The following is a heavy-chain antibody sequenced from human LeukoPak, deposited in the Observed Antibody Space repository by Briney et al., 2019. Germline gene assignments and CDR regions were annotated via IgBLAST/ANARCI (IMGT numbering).Heavy chain of an antibody. CDR1: GYTFTNFG. CDR2: LSTYHGNT. Sequence: GASVKVSCKASGYTFTNFGITWVRQAPGQGLEWMGWLSTYHGNTNYAQKVQDRVTMTTDTSTNTAYMELRSLRSDDTTVYYCARAGGWAREDYKADAFDIWGQGTMVTVSS. CDR3: ARAGGWAREDYKADAFDI. V-gene: IGHV1-18*01. D-gene: IGHD6-19*01. J-gene: IGHJ3*02.